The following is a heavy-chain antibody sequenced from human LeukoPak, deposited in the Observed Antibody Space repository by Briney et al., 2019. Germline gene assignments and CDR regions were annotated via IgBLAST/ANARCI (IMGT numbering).Heavy chain of an antibody. CDR2: ISGSGCST. D-gene: IGHD1-1*01. CDR3: AEVRDKNNWYWFDP. CDR1: GFTFISYA. V-gene: IGHV3-23*01. Sequence: PGGTLRLSCAASGFTFISYAMNWVRQAPGKGLEWVSGISGSGCSTYYADSVKGRFSISRDNSKNTLYLQMNSLRAEDTAVYYCAEVRDKNNWYWFDPWGQGTRVTVSS. J-gene: IGHJ5*02.